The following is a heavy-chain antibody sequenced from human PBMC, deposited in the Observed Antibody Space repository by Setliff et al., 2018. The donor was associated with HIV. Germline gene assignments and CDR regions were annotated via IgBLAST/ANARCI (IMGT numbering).Heavy chain of an antibody. V-gene: IGHV1-69*13. CDR2: IIPIFGTA. CDR1: GGTFSSYA. J-gene: IGHJ4*02. Sequence: GASVKVSCKASGGTFSSYAISWVRQAPGQGLEWMGGIIPIFGTANYAQKFQGRVTITADESTSTAYMELSSLRPEDTAVYYSAATYYYDSSGLHGFDYWGQGTLVTVSS. CDR3: AATYYYDSSGLHGFDY. D-gene: IGHD3-22*01.